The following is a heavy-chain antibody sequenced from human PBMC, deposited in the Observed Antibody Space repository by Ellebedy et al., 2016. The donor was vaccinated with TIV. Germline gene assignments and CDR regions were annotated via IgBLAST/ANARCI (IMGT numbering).Heavy chain of an antibody. V-gene: IGHV3-74*01. CDR3: ARDPGYCSGGSCNSWGWFDP. CDR2: INSDASAT. J-gene: IGHJ5*02. D-gene: IGHD2-15*01. CDR1: GCTFRSYW. Sequence: GESLKISCTASGCTFRSYWMNWVRQAPGEGLMWVSRINSDASATTYADSVRGRFTISRDNAENTLYLQMNSLRAEDTAVYYCARDPGYCSGGSCNSWGWFDPWGPGTLVTVSS.